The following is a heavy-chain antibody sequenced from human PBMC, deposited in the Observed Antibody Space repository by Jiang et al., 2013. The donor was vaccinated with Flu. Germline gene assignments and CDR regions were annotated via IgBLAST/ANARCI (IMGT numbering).Heavy chain of an antibody. CDR2: IYQTGTP. J-gene: IGHJ2*01. D-gene: IGHD3-22*01. V-gene: IGHV4-30-2*01. CDR1: GGSISRGPYS. Sequence: LVKPSQTLSLTCAVSGGSISRGPYSWGWVRQPPGKGLEWIGYIYQTGTPFYNPSLRSRVTISVDKSPNQFSLRLTSVTAADAAVYYCTRYYDTNDWYFDLWGRGTLVTVSS. CDR3: TRYYDTNDWYFDL.